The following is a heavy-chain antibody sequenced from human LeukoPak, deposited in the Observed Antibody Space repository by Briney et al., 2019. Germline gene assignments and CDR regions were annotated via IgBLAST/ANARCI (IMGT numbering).Heavy chain of an antibody. Sequence: SETLSLTCTVSGGSISSYYWSWIRQPPGKGLEWIGYTSYSGTTNYNPSLKSRVTISIDTYKNQFSLKLSSVTAADTAMYYCARRGRYFDYWGQGTLVTVSS. J-gene: IGHJ4*02. CDR2: TSYSGTT. D-gene: IGHD3-9*01. CDR1: GGSISSYY. CDR3: ARRGRYFDY. V-gene: IGHV4-59*01.